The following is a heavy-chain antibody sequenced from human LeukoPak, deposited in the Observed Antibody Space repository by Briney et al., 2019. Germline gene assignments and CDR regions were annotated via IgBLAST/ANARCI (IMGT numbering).Heavy chain of an antibody. V-gene: IGHV3-33*06. Sequence: GRSLRLSCAESGFTFSSYGMHWVRQAPGKGLEWVAVIWYDGSNKYYADSVKGRFTISRDNSKNTLYLQMNSLRAEDTAVYYCAKDRPYYDFWSGYGPWDYWGQGTLVTVSS. D-gene: IGHD3-3*01. J-gene: IGHJ4*02. CDR3: AKDRPYYDFWSGYGPWDY. CDR2: IWYDGSNK. CDR1: GFTFSSYG.